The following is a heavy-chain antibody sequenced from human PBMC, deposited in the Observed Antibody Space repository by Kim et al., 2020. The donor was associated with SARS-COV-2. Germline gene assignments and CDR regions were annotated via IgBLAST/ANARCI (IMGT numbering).Heavy chain of an antibody. V-gene: IGHV4-59*01. CDR1: GGSISSYY. CDR2: IYYSGST. Sequence: SETLSLTCTVSGGSISSYYWSWIRQPPGKGLEWIGYIYYSGSTNYNPSLKSRVTISVDTSKNQFSLKLSSVTAADTAVYYCARGYSGYDGGGAFDIWGQGTMVTVSS. CDR3: ARGYSGYDGGGAFDI. J-gene: IGHJ3*02. D-gene: IGHD5-12*01.